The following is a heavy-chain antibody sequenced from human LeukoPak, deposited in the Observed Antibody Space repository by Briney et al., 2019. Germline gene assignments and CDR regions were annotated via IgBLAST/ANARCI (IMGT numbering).Heavy chain of an antibody. CDR1: GGSISSNNW. CDR2: IHHSGRT. V-gene: IGHV4-4*02. CDR3: ARAGIGYNLGDY. J-gene: IGHJ4*02. Sequence: SGTLSLTCAVSGGSISSNNWWTWVRQPPGKGLEWIGEIHHSGRTNYNPSLKSRVTISLDKSKNQFSLKLSFVTAADTAIYYCARAGIGYNLGDYWGQGTLVTVSS. D-gene: IGHD5-24*01.